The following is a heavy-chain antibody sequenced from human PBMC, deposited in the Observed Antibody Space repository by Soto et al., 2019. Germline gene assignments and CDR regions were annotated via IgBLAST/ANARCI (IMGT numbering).Heavy chain of an antibody. Sequence: PSETLSLTCTVSGCSISSYYWSWIRQPPGKGLEWIVYIHYSGSTNYNPSLKSRVTISVDTSKDQFSLKLSSVTAADTAVYYCARHTMIVVLGAFDIWGQGTMVTVSS. D-gene: IGHD3-22*01. CDR2: IHYSGST. CDR3: ARHTMIVVLGAFDI. J-gene: IGHJ3*02. CDR1: GCSISSYY. V-gene: IGHV4-59*08.